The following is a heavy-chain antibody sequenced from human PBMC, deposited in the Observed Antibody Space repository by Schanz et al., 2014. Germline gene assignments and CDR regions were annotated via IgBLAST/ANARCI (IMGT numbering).Heavy chain of an antibody. V-gene: IGHV3-21*02. CDR2: ISSSSSYI. J-gene: IGHJ4*02. CDR1: GFTFSTYY. Sequence: EVQLVESGGGLVKPGGSLRLSCAASGFTFSTYYMNWVRQAPGKGLEWVSSISSSSSYISYADSVKGRFTISRDNAKNSLYLQMNSLRAEDTALYYCARDFPYVSGSYYKGFGYWGQGTLVTVSS. D-gene: IGHD3-10*01. CDR3: ARDFPYVSGSYYKGFGY.